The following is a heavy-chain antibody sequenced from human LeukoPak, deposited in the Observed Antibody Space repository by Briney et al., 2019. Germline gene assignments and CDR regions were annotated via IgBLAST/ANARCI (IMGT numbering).Heavy chain of an antibody. Sequence: GGSLRLSCAASGFTFSSYAMSWVRQAPGKGLEWVSAISGSGGSTYYADSVKGRFIISRDNSKNTLYLQMNSLRAEDTAVYYCAKDKSDYDFWSGYYSDYWGQGTLVTVSS. CDR1: GFTFSSYA. D-gene: IGHD3-3*01. J-gene: IGHJ4*02. CDR3: AKDKSDYDFWSGYYSDY. CDR2: ISGSGGST. V-gene: IGHV3-23*01.